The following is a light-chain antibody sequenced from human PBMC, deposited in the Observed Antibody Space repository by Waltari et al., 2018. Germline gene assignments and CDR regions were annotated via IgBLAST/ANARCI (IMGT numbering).Light chain of an antibody. J-gene: IGLJ1*01. CDR1: SSNIGRNP. Sequence: QSALTQSPSASGAPGQKVSISCSGTSSNIGRNPVDWYHQPPGTAPKLLLFGTNQLPSGVPDRFSVSKSGSSAALAISGLQSEDEADYYCAAWDDSLDAYVFGTGTKVSVL. CDR2: GTN. V-gene: IGLV1-44*01. CDR3: AAWDDSLDAYV.